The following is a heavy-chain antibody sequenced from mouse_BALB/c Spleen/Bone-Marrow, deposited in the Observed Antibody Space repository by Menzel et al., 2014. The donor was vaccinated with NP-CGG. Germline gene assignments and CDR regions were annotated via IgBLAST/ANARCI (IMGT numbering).Heavy chain of an antibody. V-gene: IGHV7-1*02. D-gene: IGHD2-3*01. Sequence: EVKVVESGGGLVQPGGSLRLSCATSGFTFSDFYMEWVRQPPGKRLEWIAASRNKANDYTTEYSASVRGRFIVSRDTSQSILYLQMNALRVEDTAIYYCARDPRWLLAMDNWGQGTPVTVSS. CDR2: SRNKANDYTT. CDR1: GFTFSDFY. J-gene: IGHJ4*01. CDR3: ARDPRWLLAMDN.